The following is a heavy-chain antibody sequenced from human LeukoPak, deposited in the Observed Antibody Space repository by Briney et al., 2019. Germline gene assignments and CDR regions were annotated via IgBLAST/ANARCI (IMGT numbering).Heavy chain of an antibody. J-gene: IGHJ6*02. CDR2: ISSGGSTI. V-gene: IGHV3-48*03. CDR1: GFTFSSYE. Sequence: GGSLRLSCAASGFTFSSYEMNWVSQAPGKGMEWVSYISSGGSTIYYADSVKGRFTISTDNAKNSLYLQMNSLRAEDTAVYYCARGVSEYYYGSGSYYDYYGMDVRGQGTPGTVSS. D-gene: IGHD3-10*01. CDR3: ARGVSEYYYGSGSYYDYYGMDV.